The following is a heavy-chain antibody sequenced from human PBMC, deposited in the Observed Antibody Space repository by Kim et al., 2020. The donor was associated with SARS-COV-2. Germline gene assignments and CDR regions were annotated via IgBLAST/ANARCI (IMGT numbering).Heavy chain of an antibody. CDR3: ARTGNWNDVWFDP. CDR1: GGSFSGYY. V-gene: IGHV4-34*01. J-gene: IGHJ5*02. CDR2: INHSGST. D-gene: IGHD1-1*01. Sequence: SETLSLTCAVYGGSFSGYYWSWIRQPPGKGLEWIGEINHSGSTNYNPSLKSRVTISVDTSKNQFSLKLSSVTAADTAVYYCARTGNWNDVWFDPWGQGT.